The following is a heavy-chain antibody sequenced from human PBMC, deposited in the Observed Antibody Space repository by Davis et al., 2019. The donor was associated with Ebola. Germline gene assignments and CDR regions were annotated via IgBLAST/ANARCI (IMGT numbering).Heavy chain of an antibody. Sequence: ASVKVSCKASGYAFTTYGISWVRRAPGQGLEWMGWISAHNGNTVYAQKVQGRVTMTTDTSTSTAYMELRSLRSDDTAVYYCARVPGNQLLSAWGQGTLVSVSS. D-gene: IGHD2-2*01. CDR3: ARVPGNQLLSA. CDR1: GYAFTTYG. CDR2: ISAHNGNT. J-gene: IGHJ5*02. V-gene: IGHV1-18*01.